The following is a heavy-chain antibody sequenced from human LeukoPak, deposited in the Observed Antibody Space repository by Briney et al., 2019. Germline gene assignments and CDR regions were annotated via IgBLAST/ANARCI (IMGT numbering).Heavy chain of an antibody. Sequence: ASVKVSCKASGYTFTCYAMHWVRQAPGQRLEWMGWINAGNGNTKYSQKFQGRVTITRDTSASTAYMELSNRRSEDTAVYYCASGLRVGSAFDIWGQGTMVTVSS. CDR3: ASGLRVGSAFDI. V-gene: IGHV1-3*01. D-gene: IGHD3-16*01. J-gene: IGHJ3*02. CDR1: GYTFTCYA. CDR2: INAGNGNT.